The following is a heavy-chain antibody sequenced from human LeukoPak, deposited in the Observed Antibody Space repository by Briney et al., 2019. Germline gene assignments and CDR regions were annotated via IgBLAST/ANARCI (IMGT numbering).Heavy chain of an antibody. CDR2: IWYDGSNK. D-gene: IGHD5-12*01. CDR1: GFTFSSYG. Sequence: GRSLRLSCVASGFTFSSYGMHWVRQAPGKGLEWVAVIWYDGSNKYYADSVKGRFTISRDNSKNTVSLQTNSLRTEDTAMYYCARDRYPDIVATMDYWGQGTLVTVSS. V-gene: IGHV3-30*19. CDR3: ARDRYPDIVATMDY. J-gene: IGHJ4*02.